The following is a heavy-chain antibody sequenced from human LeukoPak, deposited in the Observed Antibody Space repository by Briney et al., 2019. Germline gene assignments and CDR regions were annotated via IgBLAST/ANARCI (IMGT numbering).Heavy chain of an antibody. D-gene: IGHD4-17*01. V-gene: IGHV3-9*01. J-gene: IGHJ4*02. CDR1: GFTFDDYA. CDR3: AKSQGSDYGDYVDFDY. Sequence: GGSLRLSCAASGFTFDDYAMHWVRHAPGKGLEWVSGISWNSGSIGYADSVKGRFTISRDNAKNSLYLQMNSLRAEDTALYYCAKSQGSDYGDYVDFDYWGQGTLVTVSS. CDR2: ISWNSGSI.